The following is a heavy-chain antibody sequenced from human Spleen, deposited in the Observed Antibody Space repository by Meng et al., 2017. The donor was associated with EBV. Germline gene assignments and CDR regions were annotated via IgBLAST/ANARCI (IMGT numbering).Heavy chain of an antibody. J-gene: IGHJ4*02. V-gene: IGHV1-2*06. CDR1: GNPLTGYS. Sequence: QALLVPTGFWLHTPGAYANIPRRTSGNPLTGYSMYMVRQAPRQGLEWMGRINPNSGGTNYAQIFQGRVTMTRDTSISTAYMELSRLRSDDTAVYYCARARGYYDGSGHYLPNFDHWGQGTLVTVSS. CDR2: INPNSGGT. D-gene: IGHD3-22*01. CDR3: ARARGYYDGSGHYLPNFDH.